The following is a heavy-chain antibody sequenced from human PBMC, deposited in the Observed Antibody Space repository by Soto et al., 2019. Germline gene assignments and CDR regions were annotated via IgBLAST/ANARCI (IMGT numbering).Heavy chain of an antibody. CDR3: ARVFGFQVATSNYYYYGMDV. J-gene: IGHJ6*02. CDR1: GYTFTSYA. CDR2: INAGNGNT. D-gene: IGHD5-12*01. V-gene: IGHV1-3*01. Sequence: ASVKVSCKASGYTFTSYAMHWVRQAPGQRLEWMGWINAGNGNTKYSQKFQGRVTITRDTSASTAYMELSSLRSEDTAVYYCARVFGFQVATSNYYYYGMDVWGQGTTVTVSS.